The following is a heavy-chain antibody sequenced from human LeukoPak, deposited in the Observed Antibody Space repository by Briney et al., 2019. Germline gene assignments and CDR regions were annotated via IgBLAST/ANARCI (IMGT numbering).Heavy chain of an antibody. CDR1: GFTFSSYW. Sequence: PGGSLRLSCAASGFTFSSYWMSWVRQAPGKGLEWVANIKQDGSEKYYVDSVKGRFTISRDNAKNSLYLQMNSLRAEDTAVYYCARDPPRYCSGGSCYYYGMDVWGQGPTVTVSS. V-gene: IGHV3-7*01. J-gene: IGHJ6*02. CDR3: ARDPPRYCSGGSCYYYGMDV. CDR2: IKQDGSEK. D-gene: IGHD2-15*01.